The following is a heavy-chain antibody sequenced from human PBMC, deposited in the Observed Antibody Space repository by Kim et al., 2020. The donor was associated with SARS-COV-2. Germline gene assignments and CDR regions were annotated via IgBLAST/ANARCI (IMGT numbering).Heavy chain of an antibody. CDR3: AKPQKWSYVRLGGAFDC. CDR1: GFTFGDYA. CDR2: INWSSGYI. V-gene: IGHV3-9*01. Sequence: GGSLRLSCAASGFTFGDYAMHWVRQAPGKGLEWVSCINWSSGYIAYADSVRGRFTISRDNADNSLYLQMTSLRADDTAIYYCAKPQKWSYVRLGGAFDCWGRGTLVTVSS. J-gene: IGHJ4*02. D-gene: IGHD1-26*01.